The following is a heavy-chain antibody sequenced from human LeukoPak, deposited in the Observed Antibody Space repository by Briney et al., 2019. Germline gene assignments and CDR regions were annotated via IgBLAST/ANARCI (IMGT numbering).Heavy chain of an antibody. Sequence: GASVKISCKASGYSFTDYDINWVRQATGQGLEWMGGIIPIFGTANYAQKFQGRVTITADKSTSTAYMELSSLRSEDTAVYYCAREGEGGGYYLKNPFDYWGQGTLVTVSS. CDR2: IIPIFGTA. CDR1: GYSFTDYD. D-gene: IGHD3-22*01. CDR3: AREGEGGGYYLKNPFDY. V-gene: IGHV1-69*06. J-gene: IGHJ4*02.